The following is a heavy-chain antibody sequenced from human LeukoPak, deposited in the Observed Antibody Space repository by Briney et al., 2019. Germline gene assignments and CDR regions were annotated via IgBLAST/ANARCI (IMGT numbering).Heavy chain of an antibody. CDR2: MSPNSDNT. Sequence: ASVKVSCKVSGYTLTELSMHWVRQATGQGLEWMGWMSPNSDNTGHAQKFQGRVTFTRDTSISTAYMELRSLTSEDTAVYYCARDYGGSSGWFDPWGQGTLVTVSS. CDR1: GYTLTELS. D-gene: IGHD4-23*01. V-gene: IGHV1-8*01. CDR3: ARDYGGSSGWFDP. J-gene: IGHJ5*02.